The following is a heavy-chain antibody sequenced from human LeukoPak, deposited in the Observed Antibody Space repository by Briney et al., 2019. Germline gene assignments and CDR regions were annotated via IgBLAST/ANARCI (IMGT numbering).Heavy chain of an antibody. J-gene: IGHJ4*02. Sequence: SETLSLTCTVSGGSISSSSYYWGWIRQPPGKGLEWIGSIYYSGSTYYNPSLKSRVTISVDTSKSQFSLKLSSVTAADTAVYYCARRKYSSSQLDYFDYWGQGTLVTVSS. D-gene: IGHD6-6*01. CDR1: GGSISSSSYY. V-gene: IGHV4-39*01. CDR2: IYYSGST. CDR3: ARRKYSSSQLDYFDY.